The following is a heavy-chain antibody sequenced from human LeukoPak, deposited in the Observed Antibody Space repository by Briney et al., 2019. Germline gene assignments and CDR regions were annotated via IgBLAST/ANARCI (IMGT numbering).Heavy chain of an antibody. D-gene: IGHD1-26*01. CDR1: GFTFDDYG. Sequence: GGSLRLSCAASGFTFDDYGMSWVRQAPGKGLEWDSGINWNGGSTGYADSVKGRFTISRDNAKNSLYLQMNSLRAEDTALYYCARLGVGATRDAFDIWGQGTMVTVSS. V-gene: IGHV3-20*04. J-gene: IGHJ3*02. CDR2: INWNGGST. CDR3: ARLGVGATRDAFDI.